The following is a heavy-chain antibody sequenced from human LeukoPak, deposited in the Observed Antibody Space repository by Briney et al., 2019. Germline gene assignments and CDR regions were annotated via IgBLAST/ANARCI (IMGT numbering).Heavy chain of an antibody. D-gene: IGHD3-22*01. J-gene: IGHJ3*02. CDR3: ARYYYDAGVGAFDI. V-gene: IGHV1-69*05. CDR1: GGTFSSYA. Sequence: SVKVSCKASGGTFSSYAISWVRQAPGQGLEWMGGIIPIFGTANYAQKLQGRVTMTTDTSTSTAYMELRSLRSDDTAVYYCARYYYDAGVGAFDIWGQGTMVTVSS. CDR2: IIPIFGTA.